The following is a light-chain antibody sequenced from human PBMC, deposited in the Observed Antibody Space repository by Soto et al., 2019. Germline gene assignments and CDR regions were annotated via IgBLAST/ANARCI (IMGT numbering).Light chain of an antibody. CDR1: SSNIGSNT. CDR3: ATWDDRLDGYV. V-gene: IGLV1-44*01. CDR2: SHN. J-gene: IGLJ1*01. Sequence: QSVLTQSPSASGTPWQRVIISCSGSSSNIGSNTVNWYQQFPGTAPKLLIYSHNQRPSGVPDRFSGSQSGTSASLAISGLQSEDEADYYCATWDDRLDGYVFGTGTKLTVL.